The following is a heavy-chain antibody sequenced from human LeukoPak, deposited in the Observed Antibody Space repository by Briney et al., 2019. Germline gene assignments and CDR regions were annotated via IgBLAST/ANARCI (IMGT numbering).Heavy chain of an antibody. V-gene: IGHV4-38-2*01. Sequence: SETLSLTCAVSGYSISSGYYWGWIRQPPGKGLEWIGSIYHSGSTYYNPSLKSRVTISVDTSKNQFSLKLSSVTAADTAVYYCARGDLWFGELLGDYWGQGTLVTVSS. CDR1: GYSISSGYY. CDR3: ARGDLWFGELLGDY. CDR2: IYHSGST. J-gene: IGHJ4*02. D-gene: IGHD3-10*01.